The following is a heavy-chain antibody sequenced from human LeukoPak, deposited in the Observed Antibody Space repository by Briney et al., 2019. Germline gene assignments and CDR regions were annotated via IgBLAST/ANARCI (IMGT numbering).Heavy chain of an antibody. CDR1: GGSISSSNW. V-gene: IGHV4-4*02. D-gene: IGHD3/OR15-3a*01. J-gene: IGHJ6*02. CDR2: IYHSGST. Sequence: SGTLSLTCAVSGGSISSSNWWSWVRQPPGKGLEWIGEIYHSGSTYYNPSLKSRVTISVDTSQNQFSLKLTSVTAADTAVYYCAKRGTGSYYYGMDVWGQGTTVTVS. CDR3: AKRGTGSYYYGMDV.